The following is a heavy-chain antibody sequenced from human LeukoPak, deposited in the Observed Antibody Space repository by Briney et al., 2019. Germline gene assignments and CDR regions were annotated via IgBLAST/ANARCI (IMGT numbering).Heavy chain of an antibody. D-gene: IGHD6-13*01. J-gene: IGHJ4*02. CDR1: GFTFSSYA. Sequence: PGGSLRLSCAASGFTFSSYAMHWVRQAPGKGLEWVAVISYDGSNKYYADSVKGRFTISRDNSKSTLYLQMNNLRAEDTAVYYCARDHSKDSSSPDYWGQGTLVTVSS. V-gene: IGHV3-30*01. CDR2: ISYDGSNK. CDR3: ARDHSKDSSSPDY.